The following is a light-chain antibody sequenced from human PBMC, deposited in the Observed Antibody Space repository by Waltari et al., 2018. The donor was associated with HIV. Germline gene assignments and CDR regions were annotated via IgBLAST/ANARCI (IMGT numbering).Light chain of an antibody. CDR3: NSRDSSGNHVV. CDR2: GKN. V-gene: IGLV3-19*01. Sequence: SSELTQDPAVSVALGQTVRITCQGDSLRSYYPSWYQQKPGQAPVHVIYGKNNRPSGIPDRVSGSSSGNTATLTITGDQAEDEADYYCNSRDSSGNHVVFGGGTKLTVL. J-gene: IGLJ2*01. CDR1: SLRSYY.